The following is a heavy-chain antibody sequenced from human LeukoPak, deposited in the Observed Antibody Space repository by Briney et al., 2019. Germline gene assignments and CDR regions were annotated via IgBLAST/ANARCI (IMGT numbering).Heavy chain of an antibody. J-gene: IGHJ6*02. CDR1: GFTFSAYA. V-gene: IGHV3-23*05. CDR3: ARYLHYYVAMDV. Sequence: PGGSLRLSCKASGFTFSAYAMTWVRQAPGQGLEWVSSIGSDNKPHYSESVKGRFAISRDNSKSMLSLQLNSLRAEDTALYYCARYLHYYVAMDVWGQGTTVTVSS. D-gene: IGHD3-10*02. CDR2: IGSDNKP.